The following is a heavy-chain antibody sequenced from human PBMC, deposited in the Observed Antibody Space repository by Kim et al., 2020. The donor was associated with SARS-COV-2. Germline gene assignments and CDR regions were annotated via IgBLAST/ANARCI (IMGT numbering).Heavy chain of an antibody. J-gene: IGHJ4*02. CDR3: AREGDYGDYDVYFDY. CDR2: IIPIFGTA. D-gene: IGHD4-17*01. Sequence: SVKVSCKASGGTFSSYAISWVRQAPGQGLEWMGGIIPIFGTANYAQKFQGRVTITADESTSTAYMELSSLRSEDTAVYYCAREGDYGDYDVYFDYWGQGTLVTVSS. CDR1: GGTFSSYA. V-gene: IGHV1-69*13.